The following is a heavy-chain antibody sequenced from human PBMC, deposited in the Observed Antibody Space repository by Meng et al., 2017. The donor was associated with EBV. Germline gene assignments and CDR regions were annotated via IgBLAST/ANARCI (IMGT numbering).Heavy chain of an antibody. D-gene: IGHD6-13*01. CDR3: ARAEIAAAGRLDY. J-gene: IGHJ4*02. CDR2: IIPIFGTA. CDR1: GGTFSSYA. V-gene: IGHV1-69*06. Sequence: VRLVQSGAGVRRPGSSVKVSCKASGGTFSSYAISWVRQAPGQGLEWMGGIIPIFGTANYAQKFQGRVTITADKSTSTAYMELSSLRSEDTAVYYCARAEIAAAGRLDYWGQGTLVTVSS.